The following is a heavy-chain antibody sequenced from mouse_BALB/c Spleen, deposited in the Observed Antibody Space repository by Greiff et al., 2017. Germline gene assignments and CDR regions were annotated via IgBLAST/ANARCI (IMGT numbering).Heavy chain of an antibody. CDR3: ARSGGYDGAMDY. CDR1: GFTFSSFG. V-gene: IGHV5-17*02. Sequence: EVHLVESGGGLVQPGGSRKLSCAASGFTFSSFGMHWVRQAPEKGLEWVAYISSGSSTIYYADTVKGRFTISRDNPKNTLFLQMTSLRSEDTAMYYCARSGGYDGAMDYWGQGTSVTVSS. D-gene: IGHD2-14*01. CDR2: ISSGSSTI. J-gene: IGHJ4*01.